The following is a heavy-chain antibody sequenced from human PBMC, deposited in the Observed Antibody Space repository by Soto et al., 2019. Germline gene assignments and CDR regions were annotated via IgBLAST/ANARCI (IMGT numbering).Heavy chain of an antibody. CDR3: ARYSSGSSDPRLDS. Sequence: TLSLTCAVSGGSISNNNWWHWVRQPPRKGLEWIGEIYHSGSTKYNPSLESRVTISVDKPKNQFSLRLSSVTAADTAVYYCARYSSGSSDPRLDSWGQGTLVTVSS. J-gene: IGHJ4*02. D-gene: IGHD6-19*01. V-gene: IGHV4-4*02. CDR2: IYHSGST. CDR1: GGSISNNNW.